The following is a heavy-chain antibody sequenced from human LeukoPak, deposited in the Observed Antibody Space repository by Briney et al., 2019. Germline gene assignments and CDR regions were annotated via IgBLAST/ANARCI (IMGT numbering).Heavy chain of an antibody. CDR3: ARDPNYYYDSSGYPRWFDY. CDR1: GFTFSSYW. J-gene: IGHJ4*02. CDR2: IDSDGSST. D-gene: IGHD3-22*01. Sequence: GGSLRLSCAASGFTFSSYWMHWVRQAPGKGLVWLSRIDSDGSSTNYADSVKGRFTISRDNAKNTLYLQMNSLRAEDTAVYYCARDPNYYYDSSGYPRWFDYWGQGTLVTVSS. V-gene: IGHV3-74*01.